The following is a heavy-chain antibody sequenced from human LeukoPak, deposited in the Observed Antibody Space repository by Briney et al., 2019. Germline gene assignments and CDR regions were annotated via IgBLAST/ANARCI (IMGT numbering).Heavy chain of an antibody. CDR3: ARDRRGDSGYPSGMDV. Sequence: GRSLRLSCAASGFTFSSYAMHWVRQAPGKGLEWVAVISYDGSNKYYADSVKGRFTISRDNSKNTLYLQMNSLRAEDTAVYYCARDRRGDSGYPSGMDVWGQGTTVTVSS. J-gene: IGHJ6*02. V-gene: IGHV3-30-3*01. CDR2: ISYDGSNK. D-gene: IGHD5-12*01. CDR1: GFTFSSYA.